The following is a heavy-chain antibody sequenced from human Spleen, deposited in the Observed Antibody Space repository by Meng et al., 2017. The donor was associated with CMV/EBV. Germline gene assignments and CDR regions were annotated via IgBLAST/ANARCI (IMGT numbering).Heavy chain of an antibody. J-gene: IGHJ4*02. V-gene: IGHV3-23*01. CDR2: ISGSGGSS. Sequence: LRLSCAASGFTFSSFAMSWVRQAPGKGLEWVSTISGSGGSSYYADSVKGRFTISRDNSKNTLYLQMNSLRAEDTAVYYCAQGSSAYNYWGQGTLVTVSS. CDR3: AQGSSAYNY. D-gene: IGHD6-19*01. CDR1: GFTFSSFA.